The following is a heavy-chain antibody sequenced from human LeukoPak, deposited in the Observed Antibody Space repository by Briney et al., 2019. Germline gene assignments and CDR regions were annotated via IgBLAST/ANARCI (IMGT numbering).Heavy chain of an antibody. J-gene: IGHJ6*03. Sequence: PSETLSLTCTVSGGSISSYYWSWIRQPPGKGLEWIGFSYFSGNANYNPTLKGRVTMSVDSSKNQFSLDVSSVTAADTAVYYCARDNGSGYTFGYEHYYYYIDVWGKGTTVTVSS. D-gene: IGHD5-18*01. CDR1: GGSISSYY. CDR2: SYFSGNA. CDR3: ARDNGSGYTFGYEHYYYYIDV. V-gene: IGHV4-59*01.